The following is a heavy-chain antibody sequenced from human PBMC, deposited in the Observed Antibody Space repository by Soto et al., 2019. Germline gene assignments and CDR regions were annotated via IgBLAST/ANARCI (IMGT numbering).Heavy chain of an antibody. V-gene: IGHV4-30-4*01. CDR2: IYYSGST. D-gene: IGHD3-16*01. CDR3: ARVPVRLGPRGLFDY. J-gene: IGHJ4*02. CDR1: GGSISSGDYY. Sequence: PSETLSLTCTVSGGSISSGDYYWSWIRQPPGKGLEWIGYIYYSGSTYYNPSLKSRVTISVDTSKNQFSLKLSSVTAADTAVYYCARVPVRLGPRGLFDYWGQGTLVTVSS.